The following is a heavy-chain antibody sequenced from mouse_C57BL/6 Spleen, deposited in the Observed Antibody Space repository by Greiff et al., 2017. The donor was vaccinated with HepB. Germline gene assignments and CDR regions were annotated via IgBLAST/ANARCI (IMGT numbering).Heavy chain of an antibody. CDR1: GYTFTTYP. Sequence: QVQLQQPGAELVKPGASVKMSCKASGYTFTTYPIEWMKQNHGKSLEWIGNFHPYNDDTKYNEKFKGKATLTVEKSSSTAYLELSRLTSDDSAVYYCARKEYDYDEAWFAYWGQGTLVTVSA. J-gene: IGHJ3*01. CDR3: ARKEYDYDEAWFAY. CDR2: FHPYNDDT. D-gene: IGHD2-4*01. V-gene: IGHV1-47*01.